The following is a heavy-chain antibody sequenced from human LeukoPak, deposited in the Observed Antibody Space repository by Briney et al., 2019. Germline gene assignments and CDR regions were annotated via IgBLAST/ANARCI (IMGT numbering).Heavy chain of an antibody. V-gene: IGHV5-51*01. CDR3: ARHANGYDNSYFDY. CDR2: IYPGDSDT. CDR1: GYRFTSYW. J-gene: IGHJ4*02. D-gene: IGHD5-12*01. Sequence: GESLQISCKGSGYRFTSYWIGWVRQMPGKGLEWMGNIYPGDSDTRYSPSFQGQVTISADKSISTAYLQWSSLKASDTAMYYCARHANGYDNSYFDYWGQGTLVTVSS.